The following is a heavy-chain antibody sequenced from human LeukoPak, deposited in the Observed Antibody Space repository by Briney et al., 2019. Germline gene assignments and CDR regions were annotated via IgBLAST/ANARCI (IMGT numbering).Heavy chain of an antibody. J-gene: IGHJ3*02. CDR3: AKNRLGRYYDFWSGYDDAFEI. CDR1: GFTFTTYW. V-gene: IGHV3-23*01. CDR2: ISGSGGST. Sequence: PGGSLRLSCAASGFTFTTYWMHWVRQAPGRGPEWVSTISGSGGSTYYADSVKGRHTISRNNSKNTLYLQMNSLRAEDTAVYYCAKNRLGRYYDFWSGYDDAFEIWGQGTMVIVSS. D-gene: IGHD3-3*01.